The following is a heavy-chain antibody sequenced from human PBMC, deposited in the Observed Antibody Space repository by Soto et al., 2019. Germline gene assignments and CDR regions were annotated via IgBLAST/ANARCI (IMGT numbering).Heavy chain of an antibody. CDR2: ISAYNGNT. V-gene: IGHV1-18*01. Sequence: VKVSCKASGYTFTSYGISWVRQAPGQGLEWMGWISAYNGNTNYAQKLQGRVTMTTDTSTSTAYMELRSLRSDDTAVYYCARESXXQLLSYSYYSMDVWGKGTTVTVSS. J-gene: IGHJ6*03. CDR1: GYTFTSYG. D-gene: IGHD5-18*01. CDR3: ARESXXQLLSYSYYSMDV.